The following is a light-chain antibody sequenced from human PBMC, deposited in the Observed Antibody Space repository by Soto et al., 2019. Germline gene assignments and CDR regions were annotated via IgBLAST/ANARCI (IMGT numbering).Light chain of an antibody. CDR2: STS. Sequence: QAVVPQEPSLTVSPGGTGTLTCASSTGAVTSGYYPNWFQQKPGQAPRALMYSTSNKHSCTPARFSGSLLGGKAALTLSGVQPEDEAEYYCLLDYGGAVVFGGGTKLTVL. CDR1: TGAVTSGYY. V-gene: IGLV7-43*01. J-gene: IGLJ2*01. CDR3: LLDYGGAVV.